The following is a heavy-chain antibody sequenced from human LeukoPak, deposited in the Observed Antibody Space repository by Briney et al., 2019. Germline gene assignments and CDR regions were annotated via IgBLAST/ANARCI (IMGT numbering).Heavy chain of an antibody. D-gene: IGHD3-22*01. CDR2: IIPIFGIA. CDR3: ATNYYDSSGYYGYFDY. CDR1: GGTFSSYA. V-gene: IGHV1-69*04. J-gene: IGHJ4*02. Sequence: ASVKVSCKASGGTFSSYAISWVRQAPGQGLEWMGRIIPIFGIANYAQKFQGRVTITADKSTSTAYMELSSLRPEDTAVYYCATNYYDSSGYYGYFDYWGQGTLVTVSS.